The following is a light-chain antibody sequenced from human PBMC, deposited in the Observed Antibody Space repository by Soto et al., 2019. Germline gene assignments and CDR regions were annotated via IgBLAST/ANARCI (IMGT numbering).Light chain of an antibody. Sequence: EIVMTQSPATLSLSPGDRATLSCRASQSFSSSYLSWYQQKPGQAPRLLIYGASTRATGVPARFSGSGSGTDFTLTISSLQPEDFAVYYCEQDYNLPQTFGGGTKVEIK. CDR1: QSFSSSY. J-gene: IGKJ4*01. V-gene: IGKV3D-7*01. CDR3: EQDYNLPQT. CDR2: GAS.